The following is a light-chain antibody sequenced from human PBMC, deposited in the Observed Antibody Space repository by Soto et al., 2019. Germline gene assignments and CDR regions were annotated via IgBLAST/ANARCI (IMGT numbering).Light chain of an antibody. CDR1: QGISSY. Sequence: AIRMTQSPSSLSASTGVRVTITCRASQGISSYLAWYQQKPGKAPKLLIYAASTLKSGVPSRFSGSGSGTDFTLTISCLQSEDFATYYCQQYYSYPFTFGPGTKVYIK. V-gene: IGKV1-8*01. J-gene: IGKJ3*01. CDR2: AAS. CDR3: QQYYSYPFT.